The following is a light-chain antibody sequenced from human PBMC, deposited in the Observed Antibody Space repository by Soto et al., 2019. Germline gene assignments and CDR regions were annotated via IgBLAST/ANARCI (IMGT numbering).Light chain of an antibody. J-gene: IGLJ2*01. CDR3: SSQTASATVL. CDR2: EVS. V-gene: IGLV2-14*01. CDR1: SSDVGAYNF. Sequence: QSVLTQPASGSGSPGQSITISCTGTSSDVGAYNFVSWYQQFPGKAPKLMIYEVSNRPSGVSDRFSGSKSGNTASLIISGLRPEDEADYYCSSQTASATVLFGGGIKLTVL.